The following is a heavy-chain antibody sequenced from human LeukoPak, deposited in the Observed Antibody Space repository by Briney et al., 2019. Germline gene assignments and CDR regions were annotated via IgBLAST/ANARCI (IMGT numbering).Heavy chain of an antibody. D-gene: IGHD3-22*01. J-gene: IGHJ4*02. Sequence: GGSLRLSCAASGFTFSSYAVTWVRQAPGKGLEWVSGITGSGDTTFYADSVKGRFTISRDNSKNTLYLQMNSLRAEDTAVYYCAKKTWDSSAWYFFDYWGQGTLVTVSS. V-gene: IGHV3-23*01. CDR3: AKKTWDSSAWYFFDY. CDR2: ITGSGDTT. CDR1: GFTFSSYA.